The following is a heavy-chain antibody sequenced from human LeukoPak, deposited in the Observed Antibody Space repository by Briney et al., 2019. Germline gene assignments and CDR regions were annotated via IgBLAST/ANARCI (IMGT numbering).Heavy chain of an antibody. Sequence: GGSLRLSCAASGFTFSSYAMSWVRQAPGKGLEWVSSISASGGSTYYAESVKGRFTISRDNSKNTLYLQMNSLRAEDTAIYYCAKDTHYYDSSGLDYWGQGTLVTVSS. D-gene: IGHD3-22*01. CDR3: AKDTHYYDSSGLDY. V-gene: IGHV3-23*01. J-gene: IGHJ4*02. CDR1: GFTFSSYA. CDR2: ISASGGST.